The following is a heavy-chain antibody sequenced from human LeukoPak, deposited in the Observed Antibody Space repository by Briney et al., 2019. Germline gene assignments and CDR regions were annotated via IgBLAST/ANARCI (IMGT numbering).Heavy chain of an antibody. CDR1: GGTFSSYA. D-gene: IGHD5-18*01. CDR2: IIPIFGTA. J-gene: IGHJ6*04. CDR3: ARGWVKAMVTLGMDV. V-gene: IGHV1-69*05. Sequence: SSVKVSCKASGGTFSSYAISWVRQAPGQGLEWMGGIIPIFGTANYAQKFQGRVTITTDESTSTAYMELSSLRSEDTPVYYCARGWVKAMVTLGMDVWGKGTTVTVSS.